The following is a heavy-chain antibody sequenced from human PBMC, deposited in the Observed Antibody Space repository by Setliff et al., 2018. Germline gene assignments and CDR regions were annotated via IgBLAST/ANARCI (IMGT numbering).Heavy chain of an antibody. CDR3: ARASHSYGSPNWFDT. CDR2: IFYNGNT. CDR1: GDFISSGGYT. D-gene: IGHD3-22*01. Sequence: PSETLSLPCNVSGDFISSGGYTWNWIRQHPEMGLEWIGYIFYNGNTFYNPSLQSRVTISVDTSKNQFSLKLTSLNAADSAVYYCARASHSYGSPNWFDTWGPGTLVTVSS. V-gene: IGHV4-31*03. J-gene: IGHJ5*02.